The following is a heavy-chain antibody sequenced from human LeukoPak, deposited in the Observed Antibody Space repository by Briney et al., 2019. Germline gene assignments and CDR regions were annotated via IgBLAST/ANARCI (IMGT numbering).Heavy chain of an antibody. CDR2: ISSSSSYI. D-gene: IGHD2-21*02. V-gene: IGHV3-21*01. CDR1: RFTFSSYS. CDR3: ARDACGGDCYSGDAFDI. Sequence: GGSLRLSCAASRFTFSSYSMNWVRQAPGKGLEWVSSISSSSSYIYHADSLKGRFTISRDNAKNSLYLQMNSLRAEDTAVYYCARDACGGDCYSGDAFDIWGHGTMVTVSS. J-gene: IGHJ3*02.